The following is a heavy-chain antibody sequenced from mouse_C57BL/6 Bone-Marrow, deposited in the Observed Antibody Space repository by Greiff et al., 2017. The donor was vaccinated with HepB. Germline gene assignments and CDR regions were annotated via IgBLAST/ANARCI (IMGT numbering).Heavy chain of an antibody. D-gene: IGHD2-5*01. J-gene: IGHJ2*01. V-gene: IGHV6-3*01. CDR1: GFTFSNYW. CDR2: IRLKSDNYAT. CDR3: ARYSNSFDD. Sequence: EVNLVESGGGLVQPGGSMKLSCVASGFTFSNYWMNWVRQSPGKGLEWVAQIRLKSDNYATHYAESVKGRFTISRDESKSSVYLQMNTLRAEDTGIYYCARYSNSFDDWGQGTTPTVSS.